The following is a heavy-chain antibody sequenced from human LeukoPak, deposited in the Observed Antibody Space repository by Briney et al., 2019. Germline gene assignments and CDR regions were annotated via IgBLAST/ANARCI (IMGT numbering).Heavy chain of an antibody. Sequence: SETLSLTCTVSGGSISSYYWSWIRQPPGKGLEWIGYIYYSGSTNYNPSLKSRVTISVDTSKKQFSLKLSSVTAADTAVYYCARRYDFWSGYPPPLDYWGQGTLVTVSS. CDR3: ARRYDFWSGYPPPLDY. J-gene: IGHJ4*02. CDR2: IYYSGST. V-gene: IGHV4-59*12. D-gene: IGHD3-3*01. CDR1: GGSISSYY.